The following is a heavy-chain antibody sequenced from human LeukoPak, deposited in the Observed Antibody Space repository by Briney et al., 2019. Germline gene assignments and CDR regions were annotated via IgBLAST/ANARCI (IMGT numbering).Heavy chain of an antibody. CDR3: ARDWGGYSGYDPLWYFDL. CDR2: INPSGGST. V-gene: IGHV1-46*01. J-gene: IGHJ2*01. Sequence: ASVKFSCKASGYTFASYYMHWVRQAPGQGLEWMGIINPSGGSTSYAQKFQGRVTMTRDTSTSTVYMELSSLRSEDTAVYYCARDWGGYSGYDPLWYFDLWGRGTLVTVSS. CDR1: GYTFASYY. D-gene: IGHD5-12*01.